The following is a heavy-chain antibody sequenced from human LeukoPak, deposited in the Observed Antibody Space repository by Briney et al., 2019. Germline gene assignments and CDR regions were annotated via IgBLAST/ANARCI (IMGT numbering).Heavy chain of an antibody. J-gene: IGHJ4*02. V-gene: IGHV1-69*13. CDR2: IIPIFGTA. CDR3: ARVADCSSTSCYFPGGR. CDR1: GGTFSSYA. Sequence: AAVNVSCKASGGTFSSYAISWVRQAPAQGREWMGGIIPIFGTANYAQKLQGRVTITADESTSTVYLELSSLRSEDTAVYYCARVADCSSTSCYFPGGRWGQGTLVTVSS. D-gene: IGHD2-2*01.